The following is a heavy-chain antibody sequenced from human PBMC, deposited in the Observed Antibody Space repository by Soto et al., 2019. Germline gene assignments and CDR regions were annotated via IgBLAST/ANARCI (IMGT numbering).Heavy chain of an antibody. CDR2: ISGGSST. V-gene: IGHV3-23*04. CDR3: AKCSSYCHKGCFDT. CDR1: GFTFSGYA. Sequence: EVQLVESGGGFVQPGGSLRVSCAASGFTFSGYAMNWVRQAPGKGLEWVSAISGGSSTDYADSVKGRFTISRDNSKNTLYLQMNSLRAEDTALYYCAKCSSYCHKGCFDTWGQGTPVSVSS. D-gene: IGHD2-2*02. J-gene: IGHJ4*02.